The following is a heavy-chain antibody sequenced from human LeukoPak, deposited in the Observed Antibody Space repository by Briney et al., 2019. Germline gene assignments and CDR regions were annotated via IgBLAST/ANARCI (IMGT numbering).Heavy chain of an antibody. J-gene: IGHJ4*02. D-gene: IGHD3-16*01. Sequence: ASVKVSCKASGYTFTSYYMHWVRQAPGQGLEWMGITNPSGGSTSYAQKFQGRVTMTRDTSTSTVYMELSSLRSEDTAVYYCARSPLPYAKQYYFDYWGQGTLVTVSS. CDR3: ARSPLPYAKQYYFDY. CDR1: GYTFTSYY. CDR2: TNPSGGST. V-gene: IGHV1-46*01.